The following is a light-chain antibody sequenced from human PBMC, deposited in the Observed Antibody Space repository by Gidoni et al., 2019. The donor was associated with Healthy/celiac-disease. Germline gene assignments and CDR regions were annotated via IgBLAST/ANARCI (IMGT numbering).Light chain of an antibody. CDR3: QQYGSSPRLT. CDR2: GAS. V-gene: IGKV3-20*01. CDR1: QSVSSSY. J-gene: IGKJ4*01. Sequence: EIALTQSPGTLSLSPGERATLSSRASQSVSSSYLAWYQQKPGQAPRLLIYGASSRATGIPDRFSGSGSGTDFTLTISRLEPEDFAVYYCQQYGSSPRLTFGGGTKVEIK.